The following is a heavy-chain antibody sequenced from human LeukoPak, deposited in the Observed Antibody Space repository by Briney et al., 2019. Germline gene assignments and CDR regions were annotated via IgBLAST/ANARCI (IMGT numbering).Heavy chain of an antibody. V-gene: IGHV1-69*04. Sequence: ASVKVSCKASGGTFSSYAISWVRQAPGQGLEWMGRIIPILGIANYAQKFQGRVTITADKSTSTAYMELSSLRSEDTAVYYGARGRIGAAAGLGNEDYWGQGTLVTVSS. CDR3: ARGRIGAAAGLGNEDY. CDR2: IIPILGIA. J-gene: IGHJ4*02. D-gene: IGHD6-13*01. CDR1: GGTFSSYA.